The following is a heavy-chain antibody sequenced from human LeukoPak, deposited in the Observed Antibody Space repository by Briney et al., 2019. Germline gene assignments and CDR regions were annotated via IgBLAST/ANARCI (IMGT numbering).Heavy chain of an antibody. D-gene: IGHD5-18*01. J-gene: IGHJ4*02. Sequence: PGGSLRLSCAASGFTFSDYWMTWVRQAPGKGLKWVANINQDGSLKYYVDSVKGRFTISRDNAKNSLYLQVNSLRAEDTAVYSCARDLRTGYTYGYPLDYWGQGTLVTVSS. CDR2: INQDGSLK. CDR1: GFTFSDYW. V-gene: IGHV3-7*01. CDR3: ARDLRTGYTYGYPLDY.